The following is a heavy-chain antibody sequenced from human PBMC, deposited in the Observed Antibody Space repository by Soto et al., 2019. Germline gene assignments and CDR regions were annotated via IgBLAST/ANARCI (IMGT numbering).Heavy chain of an antibody. D-gene: IGHD3-22*01. Sequence: PGGSLRLSCAASGFTFSSYAMSWVRQAPGKGLEWVSAISGSGGSTYYADSVKGRFTISRDNPKNTLYLQMNSLRAEDTAVYYCAKDPVTMIVVVNLFDYWGQGTLVTVSS. CDR2: ISGSGGST. CDR3: AKDPVTMIVVVNLFDY. CDR1: GFTFSSYA. J-gene: IGHJ4*02. V-gene: IGHV3-23*01.